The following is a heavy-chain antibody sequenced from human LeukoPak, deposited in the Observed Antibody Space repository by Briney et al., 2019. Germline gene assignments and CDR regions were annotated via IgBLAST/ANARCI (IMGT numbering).Heavy chain of an antibody. CDR1: GFTFSSYA. CDR2: ISYDGSNK. J-gene: IGHJ4*02. Sequence: GGSLRLSCAASGFTFSSYAMHWVRQAPGKGLEWVAVISYDGSNKYYADSVKGRFTISRDNSKNTLYLQMNSLRVEDTAVYYCAKDLGLWSGYYSSDYWGQGTLVTVSS. D-gene: IGHD3-3*01. CDR3: AKDLGLWSGYYSSDY. V-gene: IGHV3-30-3*01.